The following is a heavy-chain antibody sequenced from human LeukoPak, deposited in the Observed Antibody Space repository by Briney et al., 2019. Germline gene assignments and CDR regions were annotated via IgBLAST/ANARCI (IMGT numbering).Heavy chain of an antibody. Sequence: GGSLRLSCVASGFTFSSYEMNWVRQAPGKGLEWVSYIHSSGSTTHYADSVKGRFTISKDNAKNSLYLQMNSLRTEDTALYYCAKDGSSSWGRYYFDYWGQGTLVTVSS. D-gene: IGHD6-13*01. J-gene: IGHJ4*02. V-gene: IGHV3-48*03. CDR3: AKDGSSSWGRYYFDY. CDR1: GFTFSSYE. CDR2: IHSSGSTT.